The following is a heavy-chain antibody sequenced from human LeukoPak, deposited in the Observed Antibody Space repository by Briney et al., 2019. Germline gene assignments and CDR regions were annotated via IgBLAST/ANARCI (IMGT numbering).Heavy chain of an antibody. Sequence: GGSLRLSCAASGFTFSSYGMHWVRQAPGKGLEWVAFIRYDGSNKYYADSVKGRFTISRDNSKNTLYLQMNSLRAEDTAVYYCAKVYCSSTSCSHYFDYWGQGTLVTVSS. CDR2: IRYDGSNK. D-gene: IGHD2-2*01. CDR1: GFTFSSYG. J-gene: IGHJ4*02. V-gene: IGHV3-30*02. CDR3: AKVYCSSTSCSHYFDY.